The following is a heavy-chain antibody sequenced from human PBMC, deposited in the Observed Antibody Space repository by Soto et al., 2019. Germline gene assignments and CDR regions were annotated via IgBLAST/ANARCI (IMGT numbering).Heavy chain of an antibody. Sequence: PSETLSLTCSVSGGSISSGGQYWNWIRLHPGKGLEWIGYIYYSGSTYYNPSLKGRVTISLDTFENQFSLNLSSVTAADTAVYYCELIIRGYCFDSWGQGTTVTV. J-gene: IGHJ4*02. CDR1: GGSISSGGQY. CDR2: IYYSGST. V-gene: IGHV4-31*03. CDR3: ELIIRGYCFDS. D-gene: IGHD3-10*01.